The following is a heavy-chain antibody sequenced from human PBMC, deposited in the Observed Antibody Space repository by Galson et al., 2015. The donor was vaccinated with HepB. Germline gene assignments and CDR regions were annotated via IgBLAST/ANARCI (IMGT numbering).Heavy chain of an antibody. CDR2: INSGGGA. D-gene: IGHD1-14*01. V-gene: IGHV3-23*01. CDR3: TTDLRRGSEY. CDR1: GFAFSTYA. J-gene: IGHJ4*02. Sequence: LRLSCAASGFAFSTYAMSWVRQAPGKGLEWVSGINSGGGAYYADSAKGRFTVARDDSKNTLYLQINSLRAEDTALYYCTTDLRRGSEYWGQGTLVTVSS.